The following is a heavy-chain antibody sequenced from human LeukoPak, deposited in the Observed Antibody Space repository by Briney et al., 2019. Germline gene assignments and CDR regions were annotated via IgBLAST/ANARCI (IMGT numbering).Heavy chain of an antibody. J-gene: IGHJ4*02. CDR3: ARELPPLEKYYFDY. Sequence: GGSLRLSCAASGFTFRSYGMHWVRHAPGKGLQWVVVIWYDGSNKYYADSVKDRFTISRDNSKNTLSLQMNSLRAEDTAVYYCARELPPLEKYYFDYWGQGTLVTVSS. CDR1: GFTFRSYG. V-gene: IGHV3-33*01. D-gene: IGHD3-3*01. CDR2: IWYDGSNK.